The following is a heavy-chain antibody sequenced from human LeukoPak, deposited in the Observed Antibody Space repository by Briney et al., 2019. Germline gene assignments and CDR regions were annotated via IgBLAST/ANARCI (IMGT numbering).Heavy chain of an antibody. J-gene: IGHJ6*03. D-gene: IGHD6-6*01. CDR1: GYTFTSYG. V-gene: IGHV1-18*01. CDR3: ARGASSSSGGYYYYYMDV. CDR2: ISAYNGNT. Sequence: ASVKVSCKASGYTFTSYGISWVRQAPGQGLEWMGWISAYNGNTNYAQKLQGRVTMTTDTSTSTAYMELRSLRSDDTAVYYCARGASSSSGGYYYYYMDVWGKGTTVTVSS.